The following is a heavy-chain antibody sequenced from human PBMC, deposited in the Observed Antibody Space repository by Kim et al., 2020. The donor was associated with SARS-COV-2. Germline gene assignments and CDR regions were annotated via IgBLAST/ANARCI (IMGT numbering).Heavy chain of an antibody. D-gene: IGHD2-2*01. Sequence: GGSLRLSCSASGFTFSSYLMSWVRQAPGKGLEYVSAINNNGGSKYYADSVKGRFIISRDNSQNTLYLQMSSLRAEDTAVYYCVKDSSTYYYFDHWGQGTLVPVSS. J-gene: IGHJ4*02. CDR2: INNNGGSK. V-gene: IGHV3-64D*09. CDR1: GFTFSSYL. CDR3: VKDSSTYYYFDH.